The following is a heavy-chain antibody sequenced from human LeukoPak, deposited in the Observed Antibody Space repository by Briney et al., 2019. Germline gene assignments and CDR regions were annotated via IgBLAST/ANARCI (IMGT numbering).Heavy chain of an antibody. CDR3: APDYYYYLDV. CDR2: ISGSGGSS. CDR1: GFTFSSDA. Sequence: GGSLRLSCAASGFTFSSDAMRWVRQAPGKGLEWVSAISGSGGSSYYADSVKGRFTISRDNCKNTLYLQMNSLRAEDTAVYYCAPDYYYYLDVWGKGTTVTVSS. J-gene: IGHJ6*03. V-gene: IGHV3-23*01.